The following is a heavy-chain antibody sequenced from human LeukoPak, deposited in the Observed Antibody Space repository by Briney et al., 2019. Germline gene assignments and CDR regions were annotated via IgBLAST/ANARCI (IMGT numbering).Heavy chain of an antibody. CDR3: ARDGITGTACGMDV. D-gene: IGHD1-20*01. J-gene: IGHJ6*02. Sequence: DSVKGRFTISRDNSKNTLYLQMNSLRAEDTAVYYCARDGITGTACGMDVWGQGTTVTVPS. V-gene: IGHV3-30*01.